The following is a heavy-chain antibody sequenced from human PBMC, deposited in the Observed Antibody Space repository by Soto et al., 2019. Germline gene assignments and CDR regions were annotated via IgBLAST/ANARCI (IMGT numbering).Heavy chain of an antibody. V-gene: IGHV1-18*04. CDR1: GYTFTRYG. Sequence: ASVNVSCKASGYTFTRYGISWVRQAPGQGVAWVGWISAYNGNTNYAQKLQGRVTMTTDTSTSTAYMELRSRRSDDTAVYYCARVCGVVVPAATLRYYYYGMDVWGQGTTVTVSS. J-gene: IGHJ6*02. CDR3: ARVCGVVVPAATLRYYYYGMDV. D-gene: IGHD2-2*01. CDR2: ISAYNGNT.